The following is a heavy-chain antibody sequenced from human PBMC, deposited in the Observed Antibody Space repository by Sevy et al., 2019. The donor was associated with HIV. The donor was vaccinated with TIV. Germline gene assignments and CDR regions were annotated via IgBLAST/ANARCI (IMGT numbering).Heavy chain of an antibody. D-gene: IGHD3-22*01. Sequence: SETLSLTCTVSGGSISSGDYYWSWIRQPPGKGLEWIGYIYYSGSTYYNPSLKSRFTISVDTSKNQFSLKLSSVTAADTAVYYCARDDYYDSSGYLDAFDIWGQGTMVTVSS. V-gene: IGHV4-30-4*01. CDR3: ARDDYYDSSGYLDAFDI. CDR2: IYYSGST. CDR1: GGSISSGDYY. J-gene: IGHJ3*02.